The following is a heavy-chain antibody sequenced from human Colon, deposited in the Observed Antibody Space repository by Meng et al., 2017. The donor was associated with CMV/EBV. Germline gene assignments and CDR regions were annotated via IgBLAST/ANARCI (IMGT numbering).Heavy chain of an antibody. Sequence: ASVKVSCKTSGYMFIAYYVHWVRQAPGRGLEWMGWINPDSGDINYAQEFQGRVTLTSDTSITTAYMELTRLTPDDTAIYYCARLPYSASRGDYWGQGTLVTVSS. CDR3: ARLPYSASRGDY. CDR1: GYMFIAYY. CDR2: INPDSGDI. J-gene: IGHJ4*02. V-gene: IGHV1-2*02. D-gene: IGHD1-26*01.